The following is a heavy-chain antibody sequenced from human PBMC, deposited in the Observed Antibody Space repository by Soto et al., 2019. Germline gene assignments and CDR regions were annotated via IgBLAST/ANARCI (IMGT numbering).Heavy chain of an antibody. CDR2: ISYDGSNK. J-gene: IGHJ4*02. D-gene: IGHD4-4*01. CDR3: AKDQYPPPLASQPFDY. Sequence: GGSLRLSCAASGFTFSSHAMSWVRQAPGKGLEWVAVISYDGSNKYYADSVKGRFTISRDNSKNTLYLQMNSLRAEDTAVYYCAKDQYPPPLASQPFDYWGQGTLVTVSS. CDR1: GFTFSSHA. V-gene: IGHV3-30*18.